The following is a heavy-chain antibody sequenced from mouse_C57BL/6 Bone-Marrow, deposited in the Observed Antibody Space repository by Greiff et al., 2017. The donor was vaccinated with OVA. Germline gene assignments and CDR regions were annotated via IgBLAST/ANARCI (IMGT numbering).Heavy chain of an antibody. Sequence: QVQLQQSGPGLVQPSQSLSITCTVSGFSFTSYGVHWVRQPPGKGLEWLGVIWSGGSTDYTAAFISRLSISKDNSKSQVFFKMNSLQADDTAIYYCAKTGFITTVVATLDWYFDVWGTGTTVTVSS. CDR1: GFSFTSYG. CDR2: IWSGGST. D-gene: IGHD1-1*01. V-gene: IGHV2-4*01. J-gene: IGHJ1*03. CDR3: AKTGFITTVVATLDWYFDV.